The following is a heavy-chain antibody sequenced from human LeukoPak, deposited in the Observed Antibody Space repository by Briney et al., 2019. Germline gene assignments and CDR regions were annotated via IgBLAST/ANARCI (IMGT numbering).Heavy chain of an antibody. J-gene: IGHJ4*02. D-gene: IGHD6-13*01. CDR1: GGSIYTYY. Sequence: SETLSLTCSVSGGSIYTYYWSWIRQSPGKGLERIGYIYHSGSTNYNPSLKSRVTISVDTSKNQFSLKLSSVTAADTAVYYCARVNRAVAAALDYWGQGTLVTVSS. CDR3: ARVNRAVAAALDY. V-gene: IGHV4-59*01. CDR2: IYHSGST.